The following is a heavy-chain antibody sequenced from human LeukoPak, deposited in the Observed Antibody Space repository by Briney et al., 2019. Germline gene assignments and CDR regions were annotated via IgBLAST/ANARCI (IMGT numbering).Heavy chain of an antibody. CDR2: IIPIFGTA. V-gene: IGHV1-69*06. J-gene: IGHJ3*02. CDR1: GGTFSSYA. D-gene: IGHD3-9*01. Sequence: GSSVKVSCEASGGTFSSYAISWVRQAPGQGLEWMGGIIPIFGTANYAQKFQGRVTITADKSTSTAYMELSSLRSEDTAVYYCAFGGYDILTGYLDAFDIWGQGTMVTVSS. CDR3: AFGGYDILTGYLDAFDI.